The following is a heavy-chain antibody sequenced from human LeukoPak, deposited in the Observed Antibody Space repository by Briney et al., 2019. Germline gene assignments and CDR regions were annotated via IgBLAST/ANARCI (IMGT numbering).Heavy chain of an antibody. V-gene: IGHV3-23*01. CDR2: ISGSGGST. CDR3: AKDGLIRFLEWLREYYFDY. Sequence: GGSLRLSCAASGFTFGSYAMHWVRQAPGKGLEWVSAISGSGGSTYYADSVKGRFTISRDNSKDTLYLQMNSLRAEDTAVYYCAKDGLIRFLEWLREYYFDYWGQGTLVTVSS. CDR1: GFTFGSYA. D-gene: IGHD3-3*01. J-gene: IGHJ4*02.